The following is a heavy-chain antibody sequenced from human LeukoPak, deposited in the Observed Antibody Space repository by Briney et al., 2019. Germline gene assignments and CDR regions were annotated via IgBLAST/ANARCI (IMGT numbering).Heavy chain of an antibody. D-gene: IGHD1-14*01. Sequence: SSETLSLTCTVSGGSITSYYWSWIRQPAGKGLEWLGRIYASGITNYNPSLKSRVTMSVDTSKNQFSLKLSSVTAADTAVYYCARSATQYKLYYFDYWGQGTLVTVSS. CDR1: GGSITSYY. V-gene: IGHV4-4*07. CDR2: IYASGIT. CDR3: ARSATQYKLYYFDY. J-gene: IGHJ4*02.